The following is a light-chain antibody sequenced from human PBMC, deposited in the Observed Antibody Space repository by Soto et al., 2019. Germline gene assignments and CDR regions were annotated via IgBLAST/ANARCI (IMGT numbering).Light chain of an antibody. Sequence: QPVLTQSPSASASLGASVKLTCTLSSGHIGYAIPWHQQQPERGPRYLMNLNSDGSHNKGVGIPDRFSGSSYGAERYLTISSLQSEDEADYYCQTWGTGIQVFGGGTKLTVL. J-gene: IGLJ2*01. CDR1: SGHIGYA. CDR2: LNSDGSH. V-gene: IGLV4-69*01. CDR3: QTWGTGIQV.